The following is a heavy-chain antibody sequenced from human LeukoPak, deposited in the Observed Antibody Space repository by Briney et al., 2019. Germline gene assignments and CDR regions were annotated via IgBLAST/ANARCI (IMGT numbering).Heavy chain of an antibody. V-gene: IGHV3-23*01. CDR3: TTRLQHHFDY. Sequence: PGGSLRLSCATSGFTFSSYTMNWVRQTPGKGLEWVSTISDRARNTHYADSVNGRFTISRDDFLNMVYLQMDGLTVEDTAVYYCTTRLQHHFDYWGQGTQVTVSS. CDR1: GFTFSSYT. CDR2: ISDRARNT. J-gene: IGHJ4*02. D-gene: IGHD4-11*01.